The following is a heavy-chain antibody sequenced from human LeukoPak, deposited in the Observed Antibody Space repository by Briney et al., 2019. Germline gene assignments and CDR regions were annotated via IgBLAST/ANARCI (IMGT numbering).Heavy chain of an antibody. D-gene: IGHD2/OR15-2a*01. V-gene: IGHV5-51*01. CDR2: VYAGSSDT. CDR3: ARPANRGDAFDI. CDR1: GYRFTSYW. J-gene: IGHJ3*02. Sequence: GESLKISWKGSGYRFTSYWIGWVRPMPGKGLEWMGIVYAGSSDTRYSPSFQGQVTISADKSITTAYLQWSSLRASDTAMYYCARPANRGDAFDIWGQGTMVTVSS.